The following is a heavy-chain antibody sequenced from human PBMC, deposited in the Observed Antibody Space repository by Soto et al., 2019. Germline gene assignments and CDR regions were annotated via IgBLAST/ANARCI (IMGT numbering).Heavy chain of an antibody. Sequence: GSLRLSCVAAGVPFSSYAMSWVRQTPGKGLEWVSGISGSGGRTYYADSVKGRFTISRDNSNNTLSLQMHILRVEDTAVYFCAKGGYYSLFDIWGQGTVVTVSS. J-gene: IGHJ3*02. CDR1: GVPFSSYA. D-gene: IGHD3-16*01. CDR2: ISGSGGRT. CDR3: AKGGYYSLFDI. V-gene: IGHV3-23*01.